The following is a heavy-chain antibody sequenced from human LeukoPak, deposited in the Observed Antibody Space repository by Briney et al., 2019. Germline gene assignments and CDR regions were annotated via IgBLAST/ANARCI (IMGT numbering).Heavy chain of an antibody. CDR3: ARAPDITMVRGVIDTYYFDY. CDR1: GFTVSSNY. CDR2: IYSGGRT. Sequence: GGSLRLSCAASGFTVSSNYMSWVRQAPGKGLEWVSVIYSGGRTYYADSVKGRFTISRDNSKNTLYLQMNSLRAEDTAVYYCARAPDITMVRGVIDTYYFDYWGQGTLVTVSS. V-gene: IGHV3-53*01. D-gene: IGHD3-10*01. J-gene: IGHJ4*02.